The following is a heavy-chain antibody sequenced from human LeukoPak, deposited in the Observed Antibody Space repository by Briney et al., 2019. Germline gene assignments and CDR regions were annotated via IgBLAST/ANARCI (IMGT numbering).Heavy chain of an antibody. D-gene: IGHD1-26*01. V-gene: IGHV1-18*01. CDR3: ATAWSGSYSKEGRQGDAFDI. CDR2: ISAYNGNT. J-gene: IGHJ3*02. Sequence: GASVKVSCKASGYTFTSYGISWVRQAPGQGLEWMGWISAYNGNTNYAQKLQGRVTMTTDTSTSTAYMELRSLRSDDTAVYYCATAWSGSYSKEGRQGDAFDIWGQGTMVTVSS. CDR1: GYTFTSYG.